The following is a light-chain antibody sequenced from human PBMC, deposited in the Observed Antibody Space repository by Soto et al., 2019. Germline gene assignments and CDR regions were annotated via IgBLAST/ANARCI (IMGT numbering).Light chain of an antibody. CDR2: VAF. J-gene: IGKJ2*01. Sequence: DIQMTQSPSSLSASVGDRVTITCRASQTIDNNLNWYQQKPGKAPRLLIYVAFSLQSGLPSRFSGSGSGTDFTLTISSLQPDDFATYFCQQSFSIPYTFGQGTILEIK. CDR3: QQSFSIPYT. CDR1: QTIDNN. V-gene: IGKV1-39*01.